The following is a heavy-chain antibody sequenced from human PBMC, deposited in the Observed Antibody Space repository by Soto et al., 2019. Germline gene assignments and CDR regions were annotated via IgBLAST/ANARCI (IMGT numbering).Heavy chain of an antibody. D-gene: IGHD4-17*01. CDR2: IYSGGST. J-gene: IGHJ4*02. V-gene: IGHV3-53*01. CDR1: GFTVSSNY. Sequence: GSLRLSCAASGFTVSSNYMSCVRQAPGKGLEWVSVIYSGGSTYYADSVKGRFTITRDNSKNSLYLQMNSLGAEDTAVYYCARDGPDYGDLWWGQGTLVTGSS. CDR3: ARDGPDYGDLW.